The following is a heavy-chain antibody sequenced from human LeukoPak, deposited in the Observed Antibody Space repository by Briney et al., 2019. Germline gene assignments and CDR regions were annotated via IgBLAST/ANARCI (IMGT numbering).Heavy chain of an antibody. D-gene: IGHD5-12*01. Sequence: GASVKVSCKASGYTFTSYDINWVRQATGQGLEWMGWMNPNSGNTGYAQKLQGRVTMTRNTSISTAYMELSSLRSEDTAVYYCAVVDIVATTGQFDYWGQGTLVTVSS. V-gene: IGHV1-8*01. J-gene: IGHJ4*02. CDR3: AVVDIVATTGQFDY. CDR1: GYTFTSYD. CDR2: MNPNSGNT.